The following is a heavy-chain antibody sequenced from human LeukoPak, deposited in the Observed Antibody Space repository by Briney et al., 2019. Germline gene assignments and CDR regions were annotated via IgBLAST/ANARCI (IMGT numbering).Heavy chain of an antibody. D-gene: IGHD3-22*01. CDR1: GFPVSSNY. CDR3: ARDSDTMIVVVTYFDY. J-gene: IGHJ4*02. Sequence: PGGSLRLSCAASGFPVSSNYMSWVRPAPGKGLEWVSVIYSGGSTYYADSVKGRFTISRDNAKNSLYLQMNSLRAEDTAVYYCARDSDTMIVVVTYFDYWGQGTLVTVSS. CDR2: IYSGGST. V-gene: IGHV3-53*01.